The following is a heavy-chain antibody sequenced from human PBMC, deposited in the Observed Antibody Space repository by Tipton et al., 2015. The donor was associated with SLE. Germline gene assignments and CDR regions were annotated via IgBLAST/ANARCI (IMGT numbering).Heavy chain of an antibody. CDR1: GFTFSTYA. D-gene: IGHD3-10*01. Sequence: RSLRLSCAASGFTFSTYAMHWVRQAPGKGLEWVAVISYDGSNKYYADSVKGRFTISRDNSKNTLYLQMNSLRAEDSAVYYCASGLLWFGELFFWGQGALVTVSS. V-gene: IGHV3-30*04. CDR2: ISYDGSNK. J-gene: IGHJ4*02. CDR3: ASGLLWFGELFF.